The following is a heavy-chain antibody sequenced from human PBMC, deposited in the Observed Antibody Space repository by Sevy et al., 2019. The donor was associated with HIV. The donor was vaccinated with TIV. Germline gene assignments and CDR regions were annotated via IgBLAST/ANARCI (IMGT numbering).Heavy chain of an antibody. CDR1: GFTFSDYD. CDR3: ARLFSCGGDCYYLDY. V-gene: IGHV3-30*04. Sequence: GGSLRLSCAASGFTFSDYDMYWVRQAPGKGLEWVAVMSHDGNYKNHADSVKVRFTISRDNFKNTLYLQMNSLRVEDTAVYFCARLFSCGGDCYYLDYWGQGARVTVSS. D-gene: IGHD2-21*02. CDR2: MSHDGNYK. J-gene: IGHJ4*02.